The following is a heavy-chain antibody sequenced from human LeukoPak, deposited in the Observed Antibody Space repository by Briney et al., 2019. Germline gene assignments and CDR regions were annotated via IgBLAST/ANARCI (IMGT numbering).Heavy chain of an antibody. CDR3: ARAPITIFGY. Sequence: SETLSLTCAVYGGSFSGYYWSWIRQPPGKGLEWIGEINHSGSTNYNPSLKSRVTISVDTSKNQFSLKLSSVTAADTAVYYCARAPITIFGYWGQGTLVTVSS. J-gene: IGHJ4*02. D-gene: IGHD3-3*01. CDR1: GGSFSGYY. V-gene: IGHV4-34*01. CDR2: INHSGST.